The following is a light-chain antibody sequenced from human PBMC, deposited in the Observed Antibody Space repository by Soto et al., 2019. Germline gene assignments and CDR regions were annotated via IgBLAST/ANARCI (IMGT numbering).Light chain of an antibody. CDR2: DVS. CDR3: CSYAGSYTGV. V-gene: IGLV2-11*01. CDR1: SSDVGGYNY. Sequence: QSVLTQPRSVSGSPGQSVTISCTGTSSDVGGYNYVSWYQQHPGKAPKLMIYDVSKRPSGVPDRFSGSKSGNTASLTISGLQAEVEADYYCCSYAGSYTGVFGGGTKLTVL. J-gene: IGLJ2*01.